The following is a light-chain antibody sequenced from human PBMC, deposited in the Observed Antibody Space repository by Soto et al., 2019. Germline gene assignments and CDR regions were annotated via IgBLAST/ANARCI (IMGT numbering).Light chain of an antibody. CDR2: AAS. J-gene: IGKJ1*01. V-gene: IGKV1-17*01. Sequence: DIQMTQSPSSLSASVAYRVTITCRGSQGIGNDLGWYQQKPGKAPKRLIYAASSLQSGVPSRCSGSGSGTEFTLTISSLQPDDFATYYCQQYNSYSWTFGQGTKAAIK. CDR1: QGIGND. CDR3: QQYNSYSWT.